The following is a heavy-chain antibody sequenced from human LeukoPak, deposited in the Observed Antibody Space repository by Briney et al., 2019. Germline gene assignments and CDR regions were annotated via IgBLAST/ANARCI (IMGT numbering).Heavy chain of an antibody. J-gene: IGHJ6*03. Sequence: SETLSLTCAVYGGSFSGYYWSWIRQPPGKGLEWIGEINHSGSTNYNPSLKSRVTISVDTSKNQFSLKLSSVTAADTAVYYCARAKQLTSRYYMDVWGKGTTVTVSS. V-gene: IGHV4-34*01. CDR3: ARAKQLTSRYYMDV. CDR1: GGSFSGYY. CDR2: INHSGST. D-gene: IGHD5-18*01.